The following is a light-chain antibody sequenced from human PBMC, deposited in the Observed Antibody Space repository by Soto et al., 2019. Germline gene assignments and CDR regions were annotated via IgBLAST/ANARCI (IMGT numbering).Light chain of an antibody. CDR2: DAS. CDR1: QSISSW. CDR3: QQYNSYSTGT. Sequence: DIPTTESPSTQTASDGDSDTITCRASQSISSWLAWYPQKPGEAPKLLIYDASSLESGVPSRFSGSGSGTEFTLPISSLKPDDFATYYWQQYNSYSTGTVGQGTRLEIK. J-gene: IGKJ5*01. V-gene: IGKV1-5*01.